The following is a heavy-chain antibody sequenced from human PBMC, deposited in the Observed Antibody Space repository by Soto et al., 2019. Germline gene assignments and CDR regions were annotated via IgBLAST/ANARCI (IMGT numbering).Heavy chain of an antibody. CDR2: ISSSSSTI. Sequence: PGGSLRLSCAASGFTLRSYWMSWVRQAPGKGLEWVSYISSSSSTIYYADSVKGRFTISRDNAKNSLYLQMNSLRDEDTAVYYCARERRPWLDHYYFDYWGQGTLVTVSS. D-gene: IGHD6-19*01. V-gene: IGHV3-48*02. CDR3: ARERRPWLDHYYFDY. CDR1: GFTLRSYW. J-gene: IGHJ4*02.